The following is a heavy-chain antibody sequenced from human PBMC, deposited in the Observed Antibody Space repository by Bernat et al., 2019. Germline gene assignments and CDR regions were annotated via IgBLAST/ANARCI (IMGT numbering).Heavy chain of an antibody. D-gene: IGHD5-24*01. V-gene: IGHV3-23*01. J-gene: IGHJ6*02. CDR3: AKDFPMKLQLGYYYYYGMDV. CDR2: ISGGDGTT. CDR1: GFTFSSSA. Sequence: EMQLLESGGGLVQPGGSLRLSCAASGFTFSSSAMSWVRQAPGKGLEWVSAISGGDGTTHYADSVKGRFTISRDNSKNTLYLQMNSLRAEDTAVYYCAKDFPMKLQLGYYYYYGMDVWGQGTTVTVSS.